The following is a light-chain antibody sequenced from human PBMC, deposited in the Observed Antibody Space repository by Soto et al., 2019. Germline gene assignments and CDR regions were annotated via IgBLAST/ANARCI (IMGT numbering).Light chain of an antibody. V-gene: IGKV3D-15*01. Sequence: EVVMQQSPAPLSVPPGEGATLSCRASQGSGNTLAWYQHKPGQAPTLLIYGASSRATGIPARFSGSGSGTVFTLTISSLQSEDFGVYYCQQYNKWPWTFGQGTKVDIK. CDR1: QGSGNT. CDR3: QQYNKWPWT. J-gene: IGKJ1*01. CDR2: GAS.